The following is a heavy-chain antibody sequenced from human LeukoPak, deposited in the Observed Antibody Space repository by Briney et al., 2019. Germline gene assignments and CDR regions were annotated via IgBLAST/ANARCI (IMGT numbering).Heavy chain of an antibody. D-gene: IGHD2-21*02. Sequence: SGTLSLTCAVYGGSFSVYYWSWFRQPPGKGLEWIGEINHSGGTNYNPSLKSRVTISVDASRSQVSLKLSSVTAADTAVYYCARGGGDYGGYYYDYWGQGTLVTVSS. J-gene: IGHJ4*02. V-gene: IGHV4-34*01. CDR2: INHSGGT. CDR1: GGSFSVYY. CDR3: ARGGGDYGGYYYDY.